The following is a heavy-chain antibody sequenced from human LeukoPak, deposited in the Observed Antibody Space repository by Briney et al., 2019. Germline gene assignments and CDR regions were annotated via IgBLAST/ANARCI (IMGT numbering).Heavy chain of an antibody. CDR1: GDSVSSNSAA. Sequence: TSQTLSLTCAISGDSVSSNSAAWNWIRQSPSRGLEWLGRTYYRSRWYNEYPVSLKSRITINPDTSKNQVSLQLNSVTPEDTAVYYCARGRRAYYGMDVWGQGTRVTVSS. CDR3: ARGRRAYYGMDV. CDR2: TYYRSRWYN. J-gene: IGHJ6*02. D-gene: IGHD3-10*01. V-gene: IGHV6-1*01.